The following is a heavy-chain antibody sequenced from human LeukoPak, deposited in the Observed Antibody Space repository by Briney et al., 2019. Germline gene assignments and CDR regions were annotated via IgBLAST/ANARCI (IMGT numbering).Heavy chain of an antibody. J-gene: IGHJ6*03. Sequence: GGSLRLSCAASGFTFSSYWMSWVRQAPGKGLEWVANIKQDGSEKYYVDSVKGRFTISRDNAKNSLYLQMNSLRAEDTAVYYCARAPITIFGVVTLYYYYYMDVWGKGTTVTVSS. CDR3: ARAPITIFGVVTLYYYYYMDV. CDR1: GFTFSSYW. CDR2: IKQDGSEK. V-gene: IGHV3-7*01. D-gene: IGHD3-3*01.